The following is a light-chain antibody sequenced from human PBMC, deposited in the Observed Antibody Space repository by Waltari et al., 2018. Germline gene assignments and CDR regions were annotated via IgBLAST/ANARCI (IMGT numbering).Light chain of an antibody. J-gene: IGKJ1*01. Sequence: DIQMTQSPYSLSASVGDRVTITCRASQSISGHLNWYQQKAGKAPNLLIYEASRLQSGVPSRFSGSGSGTDFTLTIIGLQPEDFATYFCQQGYTTPRTFGQGTKV. CDR1: QSISGH. CDR3: QQGYTTPRT. V-gene: IGKV1-39*01. CDR2: EAS.